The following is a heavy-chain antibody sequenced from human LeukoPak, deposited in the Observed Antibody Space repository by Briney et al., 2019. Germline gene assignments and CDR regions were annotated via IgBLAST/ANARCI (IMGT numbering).Heavy chain of an antibody. J-gene: IGHJ6*04. V-gene: IGHV3-48*03. CDR1: GFTFSNYE. D-gene: IGHD3-10*02. CDR2: ISSSGSTI. CDR3: AELGITMIGGV. Sequence: GGSLRLSCAASGFTFSNYEMNWVRQAPGKGLEWVSYISSSGSTIYYADSVKGRFTISRDNAKNSLYLQMNSVRAEDTAVYYCAELGITMIGGVWGKGTTVTISS.